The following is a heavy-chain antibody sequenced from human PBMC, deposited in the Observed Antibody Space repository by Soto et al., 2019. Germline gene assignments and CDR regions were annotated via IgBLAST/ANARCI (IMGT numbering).Heavy chain of an antibody. V-gene: IGHV3-30*18. CDR1: GFTFSNFG. Sequence: QVQLVESGGGVVQPGRSLKLSCAASGFTFSNFGMHWVRQTPGRGLEWVADISDDGSETNYADSVKGRFTISRDNTQNTLYLQMSSLRAEDTAVYYCAKQSAGWEHYYSVYWGQGTLLTVSS. D-gene: IGHD1-26*01. CDR2: ISDDGSET. CDR3: AKQSAGWEHYYSVY. J-gene: IGHJ4*02.